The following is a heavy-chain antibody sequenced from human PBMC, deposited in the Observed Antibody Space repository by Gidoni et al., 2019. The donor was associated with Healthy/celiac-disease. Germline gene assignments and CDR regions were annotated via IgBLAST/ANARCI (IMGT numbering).Heavy chain of an antibody. J-gene: IGHJ1*01. CDR3: AKGRAARSTLPGYFQH. V-gene: IGHV3-23*01. CDR1: GFTFSSYA. D-gene: IGHD6-6*01. CDR2: ISGSGGST. Sequence: EVQLLESGGGLVQPGGSLRLSCAASGFTFSSYAMSWVRQAPGKGLEWVSAISGSGGSTYYADSVKGRFTISRDNSKNTLYLQMNSLRAEDTAVYYCAKGRAARSTLPGYFQHWGQGTLVTVSS.